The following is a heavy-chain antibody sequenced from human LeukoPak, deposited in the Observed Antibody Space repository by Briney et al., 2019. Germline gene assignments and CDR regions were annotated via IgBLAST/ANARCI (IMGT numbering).Heavy chain of an antibody. V-gene: IGHV4-34*01. Sequence: SETLSLTCAVYGVSFSGHYWTWIRQPPGKGLEWIGESTQSGSTNYNPCLKSRVSISVDTSNDQFSLKLTSVTAADTAVYHCARGRTGAAALDFWGPGTLVTVSS. J-gene: IGHJ4*02. CDR3: ARGRTGAAALDF. D-gene: IGHD2-2*01. CDR2: STQSGST. CDR1: GVSFSGHY.